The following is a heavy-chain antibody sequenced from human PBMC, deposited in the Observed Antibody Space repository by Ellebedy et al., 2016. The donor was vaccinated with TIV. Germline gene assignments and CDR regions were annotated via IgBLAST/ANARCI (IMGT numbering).Heavy chain of an antibody. V-gene: IGHV4-39*07. J-gene: IGHJ4*02. CDR3: ASQWLARYFDY. CDR2: VYYRGNT. D-gene: IGHD6-19*01. CDR1: GDSISSSSYH. Sequence: MPSETLSLTCTVSGDSISSSSYHWGWIRQPPGKGLEWIGTVYYRGNTDYNPSLNSRVTMSVDTAKNQFSLNLRSLTVADTAVYYCASQWLARYFDYWGQGALVTVSS.